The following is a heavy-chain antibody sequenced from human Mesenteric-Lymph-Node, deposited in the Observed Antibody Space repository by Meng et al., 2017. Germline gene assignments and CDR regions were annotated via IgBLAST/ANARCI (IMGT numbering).Heavy chain of an antibody. D-gene: IGHD5-12*01. Sequence: SGPGLVKSSATMSLTCLVPHGFNPHIAYYWSWIRQPPGKGLEWIGYTHYSGTTYYNPSLKSRIAISLDTSKNQFYLNLNSVTAADAAVYYCARDSPGGYGYFDSWGQGTLVTVSS. CDR3: ARDSPGGYGYFDS. V-gene: IGHV4-30-4*01. J-gene: IGHJ4*02. CDR1: HGFNPHIAYY. CDR2: THYSGTT.